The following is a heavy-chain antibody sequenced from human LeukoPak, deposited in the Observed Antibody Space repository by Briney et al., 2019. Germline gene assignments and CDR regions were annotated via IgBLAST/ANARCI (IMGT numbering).Heavy chain of an antibody. CDR3: ARGYSGYDSYYYYYGMDV. Sequence: SETLSLTCTVSGGSISSYYWSWIRQPPGKGLEWIGYIYYSGSTNYNPSLESRVTISVDTSKNQFSLKLSSVTAADTAVYYCARGYSGYDSYYYYYGMDVWGQGTTVTVSS. CDR1: GGSISSYY. D-gene: IGHD5-12*01. V-gene: IGHV4-59*01. J-gene: IGHJ6*02. CDR2: IYYSGST.